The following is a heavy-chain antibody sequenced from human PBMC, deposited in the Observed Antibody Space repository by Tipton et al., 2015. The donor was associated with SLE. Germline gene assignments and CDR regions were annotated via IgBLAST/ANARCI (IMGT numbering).Heavy chain of an antibody. Sequence: TLSLTCTVSGGSISSYYWSWIRQPPGKGLEWIGYIYYSGSTNYNPSLKSRVTISVDTSKNQFSLKLSSVTAADTAVYYCTTDRGERVPFDYWGQGTLVTVSS. J-gene: IGHJ4*02. D-gene: IGHD3-10*01. CDR1: GGSISSYY. V-gene: IGHV4-59*01. CDR2: IYYSGST. CDR3: TTDRGERVPFDY.